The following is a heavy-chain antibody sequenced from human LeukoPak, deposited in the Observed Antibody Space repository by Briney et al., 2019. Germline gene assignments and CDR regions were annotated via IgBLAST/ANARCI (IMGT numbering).Heavy chain of an antibody. CDR3: AKDSVRYFDPFPYGMDV. D-gene: IGHD3-9*01. J-gene: IGHJ6*02. Sequence: GGSLRLSCAASGFTFDDYAMHWVRQAPGKGLEWVSLISWDGGSTYYADSVKGRFTISRDNSKNSLYLQMNSLRAEDTALYYCAKDSVRYFDPFPYGMDVWGQGTTVTVSS. CDR2: ISWDGGST. CDR1: GFTFDDYA. V-gene: IGHV3-43D*03.